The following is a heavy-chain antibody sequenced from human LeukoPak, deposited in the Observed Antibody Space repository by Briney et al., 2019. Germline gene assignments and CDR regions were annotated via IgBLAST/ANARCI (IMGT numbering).Heavy chain of an antibody. CDR3: AKAHGYSYGYSDY. D-gene: IGHD5-18*01. CDR2: ISWNSGSI. CDR1: GFTFDDYA. J-gene: IGHJ4*02. V-gene: IGHV3-9*01. Sequence: GRSLRLSCAASGFTFDDYAMHWVRQAPGKGLEWVSGISWNSGSIGYADSVKGRFTISRDNAKNSLYLQMNSLRAEDTALYYCAKAHGYSYGYSDYWGQGTLVTVSS.